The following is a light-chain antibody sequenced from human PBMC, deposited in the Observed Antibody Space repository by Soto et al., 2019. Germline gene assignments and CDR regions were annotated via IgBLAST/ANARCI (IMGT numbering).Light chain of an antibody. CDR2: GAS. CDR1: QSVGSSY. V-gene: IGKV3-20*01. Sequence: EIVLTQSPGTLSLSPGERATLSCRASQSVGSSYLAWYQQKPGQAPRLLIYGASSRATGTPDRFSGSGSGTDFTLTISRLEPEDFAVYYWQQYGSLYTFGQGTTLESK. J-gene: IGKJ2*01. CDR3: QQYGSLYT.